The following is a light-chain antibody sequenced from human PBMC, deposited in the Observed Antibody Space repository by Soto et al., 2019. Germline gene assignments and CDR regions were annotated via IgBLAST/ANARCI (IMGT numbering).Light chain of an antibody. CDR2: DAS. CDR3: QQYNNWPPIT. Sequence: EIVLTQSPGTLSLSPGERATLSCRASQSFNSIYLAWYQQKPGQAPRLLIYDASTRATGIPARFSGSGSGTEFNLTISSLQSEDFAVYYCQQYNNWPPITFGQGTRLEIK. V-gene: IGKV3-15*01. J-gene: IGKJ5*01. CDR1: QSFNSIY.